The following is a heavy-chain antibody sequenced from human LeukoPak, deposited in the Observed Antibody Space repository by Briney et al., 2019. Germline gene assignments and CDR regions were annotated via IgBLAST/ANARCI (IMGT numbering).Heavy chain of an antibody. J-gene: IGHJ4*02. V-gene: IGHV1-18*01. Sequence: GASVKVSCKASGYTFTSYGISWVRQAPGQGLEWMGWISAYNGNTNYAQKLQGRVTMTTDTSTSTAYMELRSLRSDDTAVYYCARDGELGSYHYYSDYWGQGTLVTVSS. D-gene: IGHD1-26*01. CDR3: ARDGELGSYHYYSDY. CDR2: ISAYNGNT. CDR1: GYTFTSYG.